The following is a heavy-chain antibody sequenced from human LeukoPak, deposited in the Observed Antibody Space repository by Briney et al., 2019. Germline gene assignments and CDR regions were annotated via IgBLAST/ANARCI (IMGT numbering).Heavy chain of an antibody. Sequence: SETLSLTCTVSGGSISSGDYYWSWIRQPPGKGLEWIGYIYYSGSTYYNPSLKSRVTISVDTSKNQFSLQLDSVTPDDTAVYYCTGGGLVRGLTHWFAPWSQGTLVTVSS. CDR2: IYYSGST. D-gene: IGHD3-10*01. CDR1: GGSISSGDYY. V-gene: IGHV4-30-4*08. CDR3: TGGGLVRGLTHWFAP. J-gene: IGHJ5*02.